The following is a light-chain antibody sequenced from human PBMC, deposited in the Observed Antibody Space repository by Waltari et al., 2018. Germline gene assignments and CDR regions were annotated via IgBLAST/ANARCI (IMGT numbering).Light chain of an antibody. CDR3: SSYAGSSKGV. Sequence: QSALTQPASVSGSPGQSITISCTGTSSDVGNSKRVSWYQQHPGKAPKLMIYAVSKRPSVVSDRFSGSKSGDMASLTISGLQPEDEAEYFCSSYAGSSKGVFGGGTKVTVL. V-gene: IGLV2-23*02. CDR1: SSDVGNSKR. J-gene: IGLJ2*01. CDR2: AVS.